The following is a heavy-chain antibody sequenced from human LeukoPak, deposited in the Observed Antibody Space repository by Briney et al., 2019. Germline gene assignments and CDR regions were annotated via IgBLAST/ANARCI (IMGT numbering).Heavy chain of an antibody. CDR1: GGIFSNYV. CDR3: AKKGYFGGASDTFDL. D-gene: IGHD2-15*01. J-gene: IGHJ3*01. Sequence: PAMSLRLSCAVSGGIFSNYVRHWVRQAPGKGLEWVAVVSEDGTTKYYADSVKGRFTISRDNSKSSVYLAMDSLRAEDTALYFCAKKGYFGGASDTFDLWGRGQMVPVSS. V-gene: IGHV3-30-3*02. CDR2: VSEDGTTK.